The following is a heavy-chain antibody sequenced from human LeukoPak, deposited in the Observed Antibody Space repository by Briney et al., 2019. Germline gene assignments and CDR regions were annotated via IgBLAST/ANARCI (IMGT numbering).Heavy chain of an antibody. J-gene: IGHJ6*02. CDR2: IIPIFGTA. Sequence: GGSLRLSCAASGGTFSSYAISWVRQAPGQGLEWMGGIIPIFGTANYAQKFQGRVTITADESTSTAYMELSSLRSEDTAVYYCARPTGAPGIAVAGTDPEDYGMDVWGQGTTVTVSS. CDR3: ARPTGAPGIAVAGTDPEDYGMDV. CDR1: GGTFSSYA. D-gene: IGHD6-19*01. V-gene: IGHV1-69*01.